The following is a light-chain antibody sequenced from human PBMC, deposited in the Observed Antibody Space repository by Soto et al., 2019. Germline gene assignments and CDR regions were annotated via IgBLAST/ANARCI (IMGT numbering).Light chain of an antibody. J-gene: IGKJ1*01. Sequence: DIQMTQSPSSLSASVGDRITITCRASQSISRYLNWYQHKPGKAPKLLINAASSLERGVPSRFSGGGPGTDFTLNTSSLRPDDFATYYCQQNYRATPWTFGQGTKVDIK. CDR1: QSISRY. CDR2: AAS. CDR3: QQNYRATPWT. V-gene: IGKV1-39*01.